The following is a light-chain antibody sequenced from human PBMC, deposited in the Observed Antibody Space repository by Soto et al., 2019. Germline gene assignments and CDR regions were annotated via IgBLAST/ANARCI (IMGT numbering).Light chain of an antibody. J-gene: IGKJ3*01. CDR2: GAS. V-gene: IGKV3-20*01. Sequence: EIVLTQSPGTLSLSPGERATLSCRASQSVSSSYLAWYQQKPGQAPRLLIYGASSRATGIPDRFSGSGYGTDFPLTISRLEPGDFAVYYCQQYGSSPRFTVGPGTKVDIK. CDR3: QQYGSSPRFT. CDR1: QSVSSSY.